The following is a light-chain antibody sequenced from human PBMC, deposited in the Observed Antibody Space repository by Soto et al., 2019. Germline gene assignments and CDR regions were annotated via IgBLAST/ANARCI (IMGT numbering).Light chain of an antibody. V-gene: IGKV1-39*01. CDR1: QSISSY. Sequence: DIQLTQSPSSLSASVGDRVTITCRASQSISSYLNWYQQKPGKAPKVVIDAASSLQSGVPSRFSGTGAETDFTLTISSLQPEDFATYFCQQSYNTPCTFGPGTKVDIK. CDR2: AAS. J-gene: IGKJ3*01. CDR3: QQSYNTPCT.